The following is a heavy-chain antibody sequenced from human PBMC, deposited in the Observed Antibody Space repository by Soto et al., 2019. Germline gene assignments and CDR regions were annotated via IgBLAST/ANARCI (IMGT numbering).Heavy chain of an antibody. CDR1: GSTFSSYD. D-gene: IGHD3-10*01. V-gene: IGHV3-13*01. CDR2: IGRGGDT. Sequence: VQLVESGGGLVQPGGSLRLSCAASGSTFSSYDMHWVRQAPGKGLEWVSAIGRGGDTYYAGSVKGRFTISRENAKNSLYLQMNSLGAGDTAVYYCAREITDPFHWYFDLWGRGNLVTVSS. CDR3: AREITDPFHWYFDL. J-gene: IGHJ2*01.